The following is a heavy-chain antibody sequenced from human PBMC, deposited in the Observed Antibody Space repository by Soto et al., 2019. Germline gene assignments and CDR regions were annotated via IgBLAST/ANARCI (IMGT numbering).Heavy chain of an antibody. V-gene: IGHV4-59*12. CDR2: VYYSGRT. CDR3: ARVKDYYISIDY. J-gene: IGHJ4*02. CDR1: GGSISGSY. D-gene: IGHD3-9*01. Sequence: SATLSLTCSVSGGSISGSYWSWIRQSPGKGLEWLGYVYYSGRTYYNPSLKSRLTISVDTSKNQFSLRLSSVTAADTAVYYCARVKDYYISIDYWGLGTLVTVSS.